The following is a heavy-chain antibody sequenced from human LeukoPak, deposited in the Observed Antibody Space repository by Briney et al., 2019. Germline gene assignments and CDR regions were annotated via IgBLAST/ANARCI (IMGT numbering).Heavy chain of an antibody. CDR2: IYYSGST. CDR1: GGSISSYY. J-gene: IGHJ6*03. Sequence: SETLSLTCTVSGGSISSYYWSWIRQPPGKGLEWIGYIYYSGSTNYNPSLKSRVTISVDTSKNQFSLKLSSVTAADTAVYYCARGTTTVTTNYMDVWGKGTTVTVSS. CDR3: ARGTTTVTTNYMDV. V-gene: IGHV4-59*01. D-gene: IGHD4-11*01.